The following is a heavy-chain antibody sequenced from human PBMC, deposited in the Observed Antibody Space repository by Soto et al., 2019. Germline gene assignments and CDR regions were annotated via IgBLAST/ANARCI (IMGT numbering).Heavy chain of an antibody. V-gene: IGHV3-23*01. CDR3: SKDLRYSRSWRYYYMDV. J-gene: IGHJ6*03. Sequence: GGSLRLSCAASGFTFSSYAMSWVRQAPGKGLEWVSAISGSGGSTYYADSVKGRFTISRDNSKNTLYLQMNSLRAEDTAVYYCSKDLRYSRSWRYYYMDVWGKGTTVTVSS. CDR2: ISGSGGST. D-gene: IGHD6-13*01. CDR1: GFTFSSYA.